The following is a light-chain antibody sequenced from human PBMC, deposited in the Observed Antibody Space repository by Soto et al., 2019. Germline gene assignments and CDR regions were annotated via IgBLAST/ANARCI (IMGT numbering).Light chain of an antibody. Sequence: EIVMTQSPATLSVSPGERATLSCRASQSVSSNLAWYQQKPGQAPRLLIYGASTRATGIPARFSGSGSGTEFTLTISSMQSEDFAVYYCQQYNKWPPGTFGQETKVEIK. CDR1: QSVSSN. V-gene: IGKV3-15*01. CDR3: QQYNKWPPGT. J-gene: IGKJ1*01. CDR2: GAS.